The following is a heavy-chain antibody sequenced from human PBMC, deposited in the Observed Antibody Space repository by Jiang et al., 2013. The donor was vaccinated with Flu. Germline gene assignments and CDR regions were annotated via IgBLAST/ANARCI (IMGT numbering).Heavy chain of an antibody. J-gene: IGHJ4*02. Sequence: SGAEVKKPGSSVKVSCKTSGGTFSSFAINWVRQAPGQGLEWMGGINPIFGTTDYAQIFQGRVTIIADRSTSTAYMDLSSLRSEDTAVYYCARSSWGYSYGPFEYWGQGTLVTVSS. CDR1: GGTFSSFA. CDR2: INPIFGTT. V-gene: IGHV1-69*06. D-gene: IGHD5-18*01. CDR3: ARSSWGYSYGPFEY.